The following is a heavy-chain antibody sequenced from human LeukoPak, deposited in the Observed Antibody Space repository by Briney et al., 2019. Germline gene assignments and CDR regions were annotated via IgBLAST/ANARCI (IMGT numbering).Heavy chain of an antibody. CDR3: ASLSAGWFDP. J-gene: IGHJ5*02. CDR1: EFTVSSNY. CDR2: LYSGGST. V-gene: IGHV3-53*01. D-gene: IGHD2-15*01. Sequence: GGSPRLSCAASEFTVSSNYMSWVRQATGAGLEWVSVLYSGGSTYYADSVKGRFTISRDNSKNTLYLQMNSLRAEDTAVYYCASLSAGWFDPWGQGTLVTVSS.